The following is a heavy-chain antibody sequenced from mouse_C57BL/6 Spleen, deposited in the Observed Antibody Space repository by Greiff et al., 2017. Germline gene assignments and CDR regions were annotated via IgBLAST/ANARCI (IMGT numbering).Heavy chain of an antibody. CDR1: GYSITSGYY. CDR3: ARAYYSNYERGGYFDV. V-gene: IGHV3-6*01. CDR2: ISYDGSN. J-gene: IGHJ1*03. D-gene: IGHD2-5*01. Sequence: EVKLVESGPGLVKPSQSLSLTCSVTGYSITSGYYWNWIRQFPGNKLEWMGYISYDGSNNYNPSLKNRISITRDTSKNQFFLKLNSVTTEDTATYYCARAYYSNYERGGYFDVWGTGTTVTVSS.